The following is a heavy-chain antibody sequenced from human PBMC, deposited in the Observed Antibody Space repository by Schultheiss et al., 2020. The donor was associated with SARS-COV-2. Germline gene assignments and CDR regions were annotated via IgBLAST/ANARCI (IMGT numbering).Heavy chain of an antibody. CDR1: GFTFSSYS. D-gene: IGHD2-2*02. Sequence: GGSLRLSCAASGFTFSSYSMNWVRQAPGKGLEWVSSFSSSSSYIYYADSVKGRFTISRDNAKNSLYPQMNSLRAEDTAVYYCARDHDIVVVPAAIGGWFDPWGQGSLVTVSS. CDR2: FSSSSSYI. CDR3: ARDHDIVVVPAAIGGWFDP. J-gene: IGHJ5*02. V-gene: IGHV3-21*01.